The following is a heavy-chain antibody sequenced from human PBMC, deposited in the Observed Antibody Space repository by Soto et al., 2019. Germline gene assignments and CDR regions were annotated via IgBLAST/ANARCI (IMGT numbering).Heavy chain of an antibody. D-gene: IGHD4-17*01. CDR2: IYPGDSDT. Sequence: PGEALTISGKGSGYSFTRYWIGWERQMPGKGLEWMGIIYPGDSDTRYSPSFQGQVTISADKSISTAYLQWSSLKASDTAMYYCASAAVTTETDAFDIWGQGTMVTVSS. V-gene: IGHV5-51*01. CDR1: GYSFTRYW. CDR3: ASAAVTTETDAFDI. J-gene: IGHJ3*02.